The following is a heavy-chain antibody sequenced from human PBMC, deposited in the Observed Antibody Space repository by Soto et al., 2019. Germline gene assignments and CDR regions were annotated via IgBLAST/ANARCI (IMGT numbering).Heavy chain of an antibody. Sequence: EVQLVESGGGLVQPGGSLRLSCVASGFKFATYEMQWVRHVPGKGLEWVSHSSVDGTNPPYVGSVKGRFTVSRDNGKNSLYLQMNSLLVEDTAIYYCARVLGDVWGQGTAVTVSS. J-gene: IGHJ6*02. CDR3: ARVLGDV. V-gene: IGHV3-48*03. CDR1: GFKFATYE. CDR2: SSVDGTNP.